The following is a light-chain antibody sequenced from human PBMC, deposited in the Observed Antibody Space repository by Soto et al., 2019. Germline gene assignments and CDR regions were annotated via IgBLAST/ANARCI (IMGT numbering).Light chain of an antibody. CDR1: SSDVGDYDY. V-gene: IGLV2-14*03. Sequence: QSVLTQPASVSGSPGQSITISCTGSSSDVGDYDYVAWYQQHPDKAPKLMIFDVSSRPSGVSNRFSGSKSGSTASLTISGLQPDDQADYICSSYSSSGTLYVFGTGTKLTVL. CDR3: SSYSSSGTLYV. J-gene: IGLJ1*01. CDR2: DVS.